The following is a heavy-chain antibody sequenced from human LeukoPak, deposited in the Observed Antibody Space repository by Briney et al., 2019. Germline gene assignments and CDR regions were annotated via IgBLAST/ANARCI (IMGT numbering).Heavy chain of an antibody. V-gene: IGHV3-21*01. CDR3: ARLERAVAGTDDAFDI. D-gene: IGHD6-19*01. CDR1: GFTFSSYS. Sequence: PGGSLRLSCAASGFTFSSYSMNWVRQAPGKGLEWVSSISSSSSYIYYADSVKGRFTISRDNAKNSLYLQMNSLRAEDTAVYHCARLERAVAGTDDAFDIWGQGTMVTVSS. J-gene: IGHJ3*02. CDR2: ISSSSSYI.